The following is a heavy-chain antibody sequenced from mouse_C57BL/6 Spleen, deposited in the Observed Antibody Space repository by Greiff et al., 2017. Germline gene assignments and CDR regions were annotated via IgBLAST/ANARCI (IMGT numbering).Heavy chain of an antibody. J-gene: IGHJ2*01. CDR2: IYPGDGDT. CDR3: AREGTRSNFLFDY. V-gene: IGHV1-80*01. Sequence: QVQLQQSGAELVKPGASVKISCKASGYAFSSYWMNWVKQRPGKGLEWIGQIYPGDGDTNYNGKFKAKATLTADKSSSTAYMQLSSLTSEDSAVYFCAREGTRSNFLFDYWGQGTTLTVSS. CDR1: GYAFSSYW. D-gene: IGHD2-14*01.